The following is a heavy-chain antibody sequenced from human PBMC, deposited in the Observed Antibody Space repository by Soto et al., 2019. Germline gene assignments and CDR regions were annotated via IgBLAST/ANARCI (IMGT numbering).Heavy chain of an antibody. CDR1: GGSISSGDYY. CDR3: ASGGGMYPGDY. J-gene: IGHJ4*02. V-gene: IGHV4-30-4*01. CDR2: SYYSGST. D-gene: IGHD3-16*01. Sequence: QVQLQESGPGLVKPSQTLSLTCTVSGGSISSGDYYWSWIRQPPGKGLEWIGYSYYSGSTYYNPSLQSRITRSVDTSKNQFSLNVSSGTAADTAVYYCASGGGMYPGDYWGQGTLVTVSS.